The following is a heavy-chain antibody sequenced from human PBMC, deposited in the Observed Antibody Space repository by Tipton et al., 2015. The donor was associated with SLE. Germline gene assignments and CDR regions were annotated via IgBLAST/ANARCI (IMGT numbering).Heavy chain of an antibody. Sequence: QLVQSGAEVREPGEPLKISCKGSGYGFWAYWIGWVRQMPGKGLEWMGIIYPDDSNIIYSPYFQGQVTISADMSITTADLQWSSLKASDTCIYYCARYGGRSLASNWFDSWGQVTPVTVTS. D-gene: IGHD1-26*01. CDR3: ARYGGRSLASNWFDS. J-gene: IGHJ5*01. CDR1: GYGFWAYW. CDR2: IYPDDSNI. V-gene: IGHV5-51*03.